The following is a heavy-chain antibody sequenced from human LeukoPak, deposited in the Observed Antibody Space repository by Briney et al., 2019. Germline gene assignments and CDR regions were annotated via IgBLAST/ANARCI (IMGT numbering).Heavy chain of an antibody. J-gene: IGHJ6*02. Sequence: ASVNVSFKASGGTFSIYAISWVRQAPGQGLEWMGRIIPIFGIANYAQKFQGRVTITADKSTSTAYMELSSLRSEDTAVYYCARDGRLRLNYYYYYGMDVWGQGTTVTVSS. CDR2: IIPIFGIA. D-gene: IGHD5-12*01. CDR3: ARDGRLRLNYYYYYGMDV. V-gene: IGHV1-69*04. CDR1: GGTFSIYA.